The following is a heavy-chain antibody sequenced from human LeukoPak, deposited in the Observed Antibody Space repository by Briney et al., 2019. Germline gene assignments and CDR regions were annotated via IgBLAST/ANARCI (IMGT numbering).Heavy chain of an antibody. CDR3: AKDRGDIVVVPAAMGY. V-gene: IGHV3-23*01. J-gene: IGHJ4*02. D-gene: IGHD2-2*01. CDR2: ISGSGAYT. CDR1: GFTFSNYA. Sequence: GGSLRLSCAASGFTFSNYAMSWVRQAPGKGLEWVSAISGSGAYTYYADSVKGRLTISRDNSKNTLYLQMNSLRAEDTAVYYCAKDRGDIVVVPAAMGYWGQGTLVTVSS.